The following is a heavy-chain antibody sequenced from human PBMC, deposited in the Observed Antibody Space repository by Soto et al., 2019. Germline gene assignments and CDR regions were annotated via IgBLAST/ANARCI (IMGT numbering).Heavy chain of an antibody. CDR2: ISYDGSNK. CDR1: GFTFSSYA. CDR3: ARDGRIETFDY. V-gene: IGHV3-30-3*01. Sequence: QVQLVESGGGVVQPGRSLRLSCAASGFTFSSYAMHWVRQALGKGLEWVAVISYDGSNKYYADSVKGRFTISRDNSKNTLYLQMNSLRAEDTAVYYCARDGRIETFDYWGQGTLVTVSS. J-gene: IGHJ4*02. D-gene: IGHD2-15*01.